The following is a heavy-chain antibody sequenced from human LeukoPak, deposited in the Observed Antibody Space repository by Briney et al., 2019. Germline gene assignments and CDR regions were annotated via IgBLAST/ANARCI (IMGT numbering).Heavy chain of an antibody. CDR3: AKDHIGTLSYDILSAFAS. V-gene: IGHV3-23*01. D-gene: IGHD3-9*01. CDR1: GFTFSSYA. J-gene: IGHJ4*02. Sequence: GGSLRLSCAASGFTFSSYAMSWVRQAPGKGLEWVSVISGSGDRAYYADSVEGRFTLSRDNSRNTMYLQMNSLRADDTAVYCCAKDHIGTLSYDILSAFASWGQGTLVTVSS. CDR2: ISGSGDRA.